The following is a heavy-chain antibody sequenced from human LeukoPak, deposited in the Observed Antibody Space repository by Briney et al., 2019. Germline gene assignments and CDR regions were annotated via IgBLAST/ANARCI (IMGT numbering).Heavy chain of an antibody. CDR1: GGSISSYY. J-gene: IGHJ4*02. CDR2: INYSGST. D-gene: IGHD6-6*01. CDR3: ARHFSGAAPGLV. Sequence: SETLSLTCTVSGGSISSYYWSWVRQPPGKGLEWIGYINYSGSTNYNPSLKSRVTISVDTSKNQFSLILSSVTAADTAVYYCARHFSGAAPGLVWGQGTLVTVSS. V-gene: IGHV4-59*08.